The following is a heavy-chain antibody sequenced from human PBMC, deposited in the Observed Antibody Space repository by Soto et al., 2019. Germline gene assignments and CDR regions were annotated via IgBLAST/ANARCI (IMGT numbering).Heavy chain of an antibody. Sequence: GGSLRLSCSASGFNFGDYAVSWVRQAPGKGLEWVSSITSGSGVTFYADSVKGRFTISRDNAKNSLHLQMNSLRAEDTAVYYCTTYTGTYRDYWGLGTLVTVSS. V-gene: IGHV3-21*01. J-gene: IGHJ4*02. CDR2: ITSGSGVT. CDR3: TTYTGTYRDY. CDR1: GFNFGDYA. D-gene: IGHD1-26*01.